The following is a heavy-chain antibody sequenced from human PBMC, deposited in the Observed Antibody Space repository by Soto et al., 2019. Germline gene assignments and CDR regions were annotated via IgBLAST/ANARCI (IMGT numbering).Heavy chain of an antibody. Sequence: QVQLVQSGAEVKKPGASVKVSCKASGYTFTSYDINWVRQATGQGLEWMGWMNPNSGNTGYAEKFQGRGTXTXNXXISTAYMELSSLRSEDTAVYYCAVYGGNRYWYFDLWGRGTLVTVSS. CDR1: GYTFTSYD. J-gene: IGHJ2*01. CDR2: MNPNSGNT. CDR3: AVYGGNRYWYFDL. V-gene: IGHV1-8*01. D-gene: IGHD4-17*01.